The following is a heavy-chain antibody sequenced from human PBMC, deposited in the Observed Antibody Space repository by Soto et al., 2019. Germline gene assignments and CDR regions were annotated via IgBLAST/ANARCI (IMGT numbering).Heavy chain of an antibody. CDR2: ISYDGSNK. J-gene: IGHJ6*02. Sequence: PGGSLRLSCAASGFTFSSYGMHWVRQAPGKGLEWVAVISYDGSNKYYADSVKGRFTISRDNSKNTLYLQMNSLRAEDTAVYYCVKDRGITIFGVVIWSYGMDVWGQGTTVTVSS. V-gene: IGHV3-30*18. CDR1: GFTFSSYG. D-gene: IGHD3-3*01. CDR3: VKDRGITIFGVVIWSYGMDV.